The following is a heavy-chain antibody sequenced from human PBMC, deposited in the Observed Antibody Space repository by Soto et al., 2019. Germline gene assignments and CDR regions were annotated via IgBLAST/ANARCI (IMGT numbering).Heavy chain of an antibody. Sequence: QVQLQESGPGLVKPSQTLSLTCAVSGGSISSGKYYWTWIRQHPGKGLEWIGYISYSGSTSYNPSLKSRVTISVDTSKNQFSLKLSSVTAADTAVYYCARDRVFGPPLDFYGMDVWGQGTTVTVSS. CDR2: ISYSGST. V-gene: IGHV4-31*11. CDR1: GGSISSGKYY. D-gene: IGHD3-10*02. J-gene: IGHJ6*02. CDR3: ARDRVFGPPLDFYGMDV.